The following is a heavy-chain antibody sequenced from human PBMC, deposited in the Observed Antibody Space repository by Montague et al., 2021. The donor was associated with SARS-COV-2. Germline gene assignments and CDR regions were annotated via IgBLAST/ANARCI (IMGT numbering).Heavy chain of an antibody. J-gene: IGHJ4*02. CDR1: GGSFSGYY. Sequence: SETLSLTCAVYGGSFSGYYWSWIRQPPGKGLEWIGEINHSGSTNYNPSLKSRVTISVDTSKNQFSLKLSSVTAADTAVYYCAARGSSWYFRGHAGVYWGQGTLVTVSS. CDR3: AARGSSWYFRGHAGVY. D-gene: IGHD6-13*01. CDR2: INHSGST. V-gene: IGHV4-34*01.